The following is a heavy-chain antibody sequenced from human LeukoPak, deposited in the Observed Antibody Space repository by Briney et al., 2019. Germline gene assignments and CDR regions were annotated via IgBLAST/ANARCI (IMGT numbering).Heavy chain of an antibody. D-gene: IGHD5-12*01. V-gene: IGHV3-48*03. J-gene: IGHJ4*02. Sequence: GGSLRLSCAASGFTFSSYEMNWVRQAPGKGLEWVSYISSSGSTIYYADSVKGRFTISRDNSKNSLYLQMNSLRAEDTAVYYCARDGIVATFDYWGQGTLVTVSS. CDR2: ISSSGSTI. CDR1: GFTFSSYE. CDR3: ARDGIVATFDY.